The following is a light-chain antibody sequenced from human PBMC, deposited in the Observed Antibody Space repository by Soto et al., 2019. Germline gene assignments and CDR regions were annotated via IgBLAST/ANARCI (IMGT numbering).Light chain of an antibody. Sequence: QSVLTQPASVSGSPGQSITISCAGTSSDVGGYNYVSWYQQHPGKVPRLIISDVNKRPSGVSDRFSGSKSGNTASLTISRLQAEDEADYYCASFTRSVTVVFGGGTKLTVL. J-gene: IGLJ2*01. CDR1: SSDVGGYNY. V-gene: IGLV2-14*03. CDR2: DVN. CDR3: ASFTRSVTVV.